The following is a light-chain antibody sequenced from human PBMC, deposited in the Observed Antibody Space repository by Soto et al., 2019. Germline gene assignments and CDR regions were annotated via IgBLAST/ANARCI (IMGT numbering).Light chain of an antibody. CDR1: QSISSTY. J-gene: IGKJ5*01. CDR2: GAS. CDR3: QQYGSSPST. Sequence: EIVLTQSPGTLSLSPGERATLSCRASQSISSTYLAWYQQKPGQAPRLLIYGASSRATGIPDRFSGFGSGTDFTLIISRLEPEDFAVYFCQQYGSSPSTFGQGTRL. V-gene: IGKV3-20*01.